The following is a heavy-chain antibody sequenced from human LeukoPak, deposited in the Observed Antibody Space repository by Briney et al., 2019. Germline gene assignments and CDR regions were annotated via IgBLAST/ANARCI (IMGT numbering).Heavy chain of an antibody. CDR1: GFTLSSYA. J-gene: IGHJ4*02. Sequence: GGSLRLSCAAWGFTLSSYAMSWVRQARGKGGEGVSAISGSGGSTYYADRVKGRFTISRDNSKNTLYLQMNSLRAEDTAVYYCAKDHPPYYYDAWGQGTLVTVSS. CDR3: AKDHPPYYYDA. V-gene: IGHV3-23*01. D-gene: IGHD2-21*01. CDR2: ISGSGGST.